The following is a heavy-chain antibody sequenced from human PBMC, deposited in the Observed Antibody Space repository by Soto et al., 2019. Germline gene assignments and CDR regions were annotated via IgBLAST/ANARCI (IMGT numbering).Heavy chain of an antibody. J-gene: IGHJ4*02. D-gene: IGHD6-19*01. CDR2: INHSGSA. Sequence: QLQLQESGPGLVKPSETPSLTCTVSTGSIFSNSYYWGWIRQPPGKGLEWIGTINHSGSAYHNPSLKSRVTISVDTSKNQFSLILSSVTAADTAVYYCARRYAPRYSSGNNHFDLWGQGTLVTVSS. CDR1: TGSIFSNSYY. V-gene: IGHV4-39*01. CDR3: ARRYAPRYSSGNNHFDL.